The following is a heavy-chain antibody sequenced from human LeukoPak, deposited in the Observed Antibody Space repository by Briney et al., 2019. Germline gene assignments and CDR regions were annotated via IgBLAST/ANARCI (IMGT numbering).Heavy chain of an antibody. CDR1: GYTFTSYG. V-gene: IGHV1-18*01. CDR3: ARAPYSSGAGENWFDP. Sequence: ASVKVSCKASGYTFTSYGISWVGQAPGQGLELVAWISVYNGNTNYAQKFQGRVTMTTDTSTSTAYMELRSLRSDDTAVYYCARAPYSSGAGENWFDPWGQGTLVTVSS. J-gene: IGHJ5*02. D-gene: IGHD6-19*01. CDR2: ISVYNGNT.